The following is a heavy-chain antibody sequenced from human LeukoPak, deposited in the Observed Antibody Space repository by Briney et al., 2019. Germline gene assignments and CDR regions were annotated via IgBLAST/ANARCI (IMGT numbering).Heavy chain of an antibody. CDR2: IYHSGST. Sequence: SETLSLTCTVSGYSISSGYYWGWIRQPPGKGLEWIGSIYHSGSTYYNPSLKSRVTISVDTSKNQFSLKLSSVTAADTAVYYCARGGKEEPFDYWGQGTLVTVSS. D-gene: IGHD3-16*01. J-gene: IGHJ4*02. V-gene: IGHV4-38-2*02. CDR1: GYSISSGYY. CDR3: ARGGKEEPFDY.